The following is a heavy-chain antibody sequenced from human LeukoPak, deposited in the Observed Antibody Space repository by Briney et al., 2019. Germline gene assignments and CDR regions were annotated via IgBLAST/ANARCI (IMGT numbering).Heavy chain of an antibody. J-gene: IGHJ2*01. CDR2: LYYDDRT. V-gene: IGHV3-53*01. Sequence: PGGALRHSSTVFVFTVSDNSMSWVRQAPAKGLEWVSFLYYDDRTHYSDSVKGRFTISNDNSKNTLYLKMNSLRAEDTAVYYCAKFGRSSIVVVAASIKRRGHYWYFDLWGRGTLVTVSS. CDR1: VFTVSDNS. CDR3: AKFGRSSIVVVAASIKRRGHYWYFDL. D-gene: IGHD2-21*02.